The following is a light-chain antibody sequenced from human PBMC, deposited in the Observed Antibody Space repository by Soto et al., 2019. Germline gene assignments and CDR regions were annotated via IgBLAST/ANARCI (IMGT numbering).Light chain of an antibody. CDR1: QTISSW. V-gene: IGKV1-5*03. J-gene: IGKJ1*01. CDR3: QQLNSYPRT. Sequence: DIHMTQSPSTLSGSVGDRVTITCRASQTISSWLAWYQQKPGKAPKLLIYKASTLKSGVPSRFSGSGSGTEFTLTITSLQPEDFATYYCQQLNSYPRTFGQGTKVDI. CDR2: KAS.